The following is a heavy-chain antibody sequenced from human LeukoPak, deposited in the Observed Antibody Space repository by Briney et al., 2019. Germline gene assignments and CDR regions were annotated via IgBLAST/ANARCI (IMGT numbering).Heavy chain of an antibody. Sequence: PGRSPRLSCAASGFTFDDYAMHWVRQAPGKGLEWVSGISWNSGSIGYADSVKGRFTISRDNAKNSLYLQMNSLRAEDTALYYCAKGDLDTAMVTDLFDYWGQGTLVTVSS. CDR3: AKGDLDTAMVTDLFDY. D-gene: IGHD5-18*01. J-gene: IGHJ4*02. V-gene: IGHV3-9*01. CDR1: GFTFDDYA. CDR2: ISWNSGSI.